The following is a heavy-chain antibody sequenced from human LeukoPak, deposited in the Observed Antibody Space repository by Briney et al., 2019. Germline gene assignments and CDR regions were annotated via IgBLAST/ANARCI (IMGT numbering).Heavy chain of an antibody. CDR1: GFTVSSNY. Sequence: GGSLRLSCAASGFTVSSNYMSWVRQAPGKGLEWVSVIYSGGSTYYADFVKGRFTISRDNSKNTLYLQMNSLRAEDTAVYYCARAPSSGTLYYFDYWGQGTLVTVSS. CDR3: ARAPSSGTLYYFDY. CDR2: IYSGGST. V-gene: IGHV3-53*01. D-gene: IGHD6-13*01. J-gene: IGHJ4*02.